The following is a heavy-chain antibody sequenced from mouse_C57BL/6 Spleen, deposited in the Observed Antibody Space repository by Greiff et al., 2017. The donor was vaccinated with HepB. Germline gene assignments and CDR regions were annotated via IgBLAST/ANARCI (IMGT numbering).Heavy chain of an antibody. V-gene: IGHV1-61*01. D-gene: IGHD2-5*01. CDR3: ARDSNYGYAMDY. Sequence: QVQLQQPGAELVRPGSSFQLSCQASCYTFPSYWLDCVKPRPGPGLEWIGNIYPSDSETHYNQKFKDKATLTVDKSSSTAYMQLSSLTSEDSAVYYCARDSNYGYAMDYWGQGTSVTVSS. J-gene: IGHJ4*01. CDR2: IYPSDSET. CDR1: CYTFPSYW.